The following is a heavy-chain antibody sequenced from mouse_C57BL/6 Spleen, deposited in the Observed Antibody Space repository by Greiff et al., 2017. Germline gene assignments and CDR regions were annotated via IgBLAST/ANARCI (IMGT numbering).Heavy chain of an antibody. V-gene: IGHV1-55*01. CDR2: IYPGSGST. CDR1: GYTFTSYW. CDR3: ARYDGYYAMDY. J-gene: IGHJ4*01. Sequence: VKLMESGAELVKPGASVKMSCKASGYTFTSYWITWVKQRPGQGLEWIGDIYPGSGSTNYNEKFKSKATLTVDTSSSTAYMQLSSLTSEDSAVYYCARYDGYYAMDYWGQGTSVTVSS. D-gene: IGHD2-12*01.